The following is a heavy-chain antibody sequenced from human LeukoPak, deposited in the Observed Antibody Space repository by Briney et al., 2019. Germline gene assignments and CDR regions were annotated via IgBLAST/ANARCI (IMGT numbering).Heavy chain of an antibody. J-gene: IGHJ4*02. CDR2: IIPILGIA. CDR3: ARGAVAVGYYFDY. D-gene: IGHD6-19*01. V-gene: IGHV1-69*04. Sequence: SVKVSCKASGCTFSSYAISWVRQAPGQGLEWMGRIIPILGIANYAQKFQGRVTITADKSTSTAYMELSSLRSEDTAVYYCARGAVAVGYYFDYWGQGTLVTVSS. CDR1: GCTFSSYA.